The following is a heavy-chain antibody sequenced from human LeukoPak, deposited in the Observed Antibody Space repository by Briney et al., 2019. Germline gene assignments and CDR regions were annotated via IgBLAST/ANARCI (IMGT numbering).Heavy chain of an antibody. CDR3: ARGLIADH. V-gene: IGHV4-39*01. CDR2: IYYSGST. D-gene: IGHD3-22*01. Sequence: RASETLSLTCTVSGGSISSSSYYWGWIRQPPGKGLEWIGSIYYSGSTYYNPSLKSRVTISVDTSKNQFSLKLSSVTAADTAVYYCARGLIADHWGQGTLVTVSS. CDR1: GGSISSSSYY. J-gene: IGHJ5*02.